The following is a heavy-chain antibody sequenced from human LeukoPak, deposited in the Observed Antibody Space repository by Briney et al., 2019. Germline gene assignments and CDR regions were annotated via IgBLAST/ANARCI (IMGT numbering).Heavy chain of an antibody. Sequence: GGSLRLSCAASGFTLSSYSMNWVRQAPGKGLEWVSSISSSSSYIYYADSVKGRFTISRDNAKNSLYLQMNSLRAEDTAAYYCARDRNTVFDYWGQGTLVTVSS. CDR1: GFTLSSYS. CDR2: ISSSSSYI. D-gene: IGHD1-14*01. J-gene: IGHJ4*02. CDR3: ARDRNTVFDY. V-gene: IGHV3-21*01.